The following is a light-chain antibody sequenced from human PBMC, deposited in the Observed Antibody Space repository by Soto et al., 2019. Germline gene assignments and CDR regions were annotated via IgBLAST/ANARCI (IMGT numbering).Light chain of an antibody. Sequence: QSVPAQPGSVSGSPGQSITISCTGTSSDVGGYNYVSWYQQHPGKAPKLMIYDVSNRPSGVSNRFSGSKSGNTASLTISGLQAEDEADYYCSSYTSSSTPYVFGTGTKVTVL. V-gene: IGLV2-14*01. CDR1: SSDVGGYNY. J-gene: IGLJ1*01. CDR3: SSYTSSSTPYV. CDR2: DVS.